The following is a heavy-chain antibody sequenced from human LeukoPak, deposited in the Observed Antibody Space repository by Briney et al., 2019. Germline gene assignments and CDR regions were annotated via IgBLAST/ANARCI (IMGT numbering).Heavy chain of an antibody. CDR2: ISVSGGTT. V-gene: IGHV3-23*01. J-gene: IGHJ4*02. Sequence: GGSLRLSCAASGFTFNNYGMGWVRQAPGKGLEWVSVISVSGGTTYYADSVKGRLTVSRDNSKHTLYLQMNSLRAEDKAIYYCAKSKFPSGLYYFDSWGQGTLVTVSS. CDR1: GFTFNNYG. D-gene: IGHD3/OR15-3a*01. CDR3: AKSKFPSGLYYFDS.